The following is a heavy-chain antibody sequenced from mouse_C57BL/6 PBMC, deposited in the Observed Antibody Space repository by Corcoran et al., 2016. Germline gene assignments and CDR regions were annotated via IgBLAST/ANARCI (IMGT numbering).Heavy chain of an antibody. CDR3: ARWGYGKNYCDY. Sequence: QIQLVQSGPELKKPGETVKISCKASGYTFTTYGMSWVTQAPGKGLKWMGWINTYSGVPTSADAFKGRFAFSLETSASTAYLQINSLKNEDTATYYCARWGYGKNYCDYWGQGTTLTVSS. D-gene: IGHD1-1*01. CDR2: INTYSGVP. V-gene: IGHV9-3*01. J-gene: IGHJ2*01. CDR1: GYTFTTYG.